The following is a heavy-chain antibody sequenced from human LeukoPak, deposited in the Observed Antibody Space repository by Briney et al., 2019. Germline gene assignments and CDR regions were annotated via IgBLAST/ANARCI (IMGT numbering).Heavy chain of an antibody. CDR2: IKQDGSEK. CDR3: AREIQRYFDLSNWFDP. D-gene: IGHD3-9*01. CDR1: GFTFSSYW. V-gene: IGHV3-7*01. Sequence: GGSLRLSCAASGFTFSSYWMSWVRQAPGKGLEWVANIKQDGSEKYYVDSVKGRFTISRDNAKNSLYLQMNSLRAEDTAVYYCAREIQRYFDLSNWFDPWGQGTLVTVSS. J-gene: IGHJ5*02.